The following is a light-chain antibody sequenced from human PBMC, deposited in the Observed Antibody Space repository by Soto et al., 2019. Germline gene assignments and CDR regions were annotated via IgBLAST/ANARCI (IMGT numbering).Light chain of an antibody. CDR1: QGISAW. CDR3: QQYSSFWNT. J-gene: IGKJ2*01. V-gene: IGKV1-5*01. CDR2: DAS. Sequence: DIQMTQSPSTLSASVGDRVTITCRASQGISAWLAWYQQKPGKAPKLLIFDASTLQSGVPSRFSGSGSGTDFTLTISSLQPDDFPTYYCQQYSSFWNTFGQGTKLEIK.